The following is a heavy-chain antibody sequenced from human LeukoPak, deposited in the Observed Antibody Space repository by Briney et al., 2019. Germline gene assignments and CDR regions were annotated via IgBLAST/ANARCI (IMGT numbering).Heavy chain of an antibody. CDR3: ARRQGSFYYYYYMDV. CDR1: GFTFSSYS. D-gene: IGHD1-26*01. CDR2: ISSSSSYI. V-gene: IGHV3-21*01. J-gene: IGHJ6*03. Sequence: GGSLRLSCAASGFTFSSYSMNWVRQAPGKGLEWVSSISSSSSYIYYADSVKGRFTISRDNAKNSLYLQMNSLRAEDTAVYYCARRQGSFYYYYYMDVWGKGTTVTVSS.